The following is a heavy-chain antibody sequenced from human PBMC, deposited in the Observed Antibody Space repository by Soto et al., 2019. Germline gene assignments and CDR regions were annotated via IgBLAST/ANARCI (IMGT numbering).Heavy chain of an antibody. D-gene: IGHD6-19*01. Sequence: QLQLQESGPGLVKPSETLSLTCTVSGGSISSSSYYWGWIRQPPGKGLEWIGSIYYSGSTYYNPSLKSRVTISVDTCKNQFSLKLSSVPAADTAVYYCARHDGLHVAAKGWAFDIWGQGTMVTVSS. V-gene: IGHV4-39*01. CDR2: IYYSGST. CDR1: GGSISSSSYY. J-gene: IGHJ3*02. CDR3: ARHDGLHVAAKGWAFDI.